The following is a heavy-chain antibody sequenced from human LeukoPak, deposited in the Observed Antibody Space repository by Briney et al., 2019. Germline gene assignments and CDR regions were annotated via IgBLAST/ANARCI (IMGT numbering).Heavy chain of an antibody. V-gene: IGHV4-39*01. D-gene: IGHD4-11*01. J-gene: IGHJ4*02. CDR1: GGSISSSSSY. CDR3: ARQRSEYNNYEPFDS. Sequence: PSETLSLTCTVSGGSISSSSSYWCWLRQSPGKGLEWIGSIYYSGGTYYNPSLKSRVTISVDTSKNQFSLKLSSVTAADTAVYYCARQRSEYNNYEPFDSWGQGTLVTVSS. CDR2: IYYSGGT.